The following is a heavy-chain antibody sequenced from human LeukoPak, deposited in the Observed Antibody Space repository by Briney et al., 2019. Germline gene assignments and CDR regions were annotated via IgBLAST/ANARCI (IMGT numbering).Heavy chain of an antibody. D-gene: IGHD2-15*01. Sequence: PGESLKISCKGSGYSFTSYWIGGVRQMRGEGLEWMGIIYPGDSDTRYRPSFQGRVTISADKSVSTSYLQWSSLKASDTAMYYCARQVGTLGYCSGGSCYSGPYFDYWGQGTLVTVSS. V-gene: IGHV5-51*01. J-gene: IGHJ4*02. CDR3: ARQVGTLGYCSGGSCYSGPYFDY. CDR1: GYSFTSYW. CDR2: IYPGDSDT.